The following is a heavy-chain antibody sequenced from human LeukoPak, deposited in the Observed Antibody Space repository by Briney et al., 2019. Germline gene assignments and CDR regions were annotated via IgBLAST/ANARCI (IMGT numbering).Heavy chain of an antibody. J-gene: IGHJ4*02. CDR2: ISSSGSTI. V-gene: IGHV3-48*01. D-gene: IGHD1-26*01. Sequence: GGSLRLSCAASGFTFSSYSMNWVRQAPGKGLEWVSYISSSGSTIYYADSVKGRFAISTDDSKNTLYLQMNSLRAEDTAVYYCARAYQWVSLWGQGSLVTVSS. CDR3: ARAYQWVSL. CDR1: GFTFSSYS.